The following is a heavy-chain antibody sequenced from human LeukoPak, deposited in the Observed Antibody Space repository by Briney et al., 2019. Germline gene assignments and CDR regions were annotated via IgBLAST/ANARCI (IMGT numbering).Heavy chain of an antibody. D-gene: IGHD6-19*01. J-gene: IGHJ4*02. CDR1: GFTFINYW. V-gene: IGHV3-7*01. CDR2: IKGDGSDK. CDR3: ARIGGSVDIGWFFVY. Sequence: GGSLRLSCAASGFTFINYWMSWVRQAPGKGLEWVANIKGDGSDKLFLDSLRGRFTISRDNAKNSLYLQMNNLRAEDTAVYYCARIGGSVDIGWFFVYWGQGTLVTVSS.